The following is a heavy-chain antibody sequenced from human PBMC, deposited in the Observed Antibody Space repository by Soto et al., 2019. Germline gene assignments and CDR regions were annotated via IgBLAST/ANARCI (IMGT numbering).Heavy chain of an antibody. Sequence: PGRAVRLSCAASGFTFSSYDMRWVRPAPGKGLEWVSSISASGDLTHYADFVQGRFITSRDQSRNTLYLEMHSLRAEDTAVYYCARRRGPERDCSVGSCYSRRDAFDIWGQGTMVNVSS. CDR3: ARRRGPERDCSVGSCYSRRDAFDI. CDR1: GFTFSSYD. D-gene: IGHD2-15*01. CDR2: ISASGDLT. J-gene: IGHJ3*02. V-gene: IGHV3-23*01.